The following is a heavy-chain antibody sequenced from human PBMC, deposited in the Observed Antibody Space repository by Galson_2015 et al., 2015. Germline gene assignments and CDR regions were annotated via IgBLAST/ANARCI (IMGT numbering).Heavy chain of an antibody. V-gene: IGHV4-59*01. CDR3: ARGGGPAASSS. CDR1: GGSISSYY. Sequence: ETLSLTCTVSGGSISSYYWSWIRQPPGKGLEWIGYIYYSGSTNYNPSLKSRVTISVDASKNQFSLKLSSVTAADTAVYYCARGGGPAASSSWGQGTLVTVSS. D-gene: IGHD2-2*01. J-gene: IGHJ4*02. CDR2: IYYSGST.